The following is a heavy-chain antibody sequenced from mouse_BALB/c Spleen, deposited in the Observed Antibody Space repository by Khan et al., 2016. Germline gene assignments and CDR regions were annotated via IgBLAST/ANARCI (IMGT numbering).Heavy chain of an antibody. CDR2: INTYTREP. CDR3: ERRRQRDSYYAMDY. J-gene: IGHJ4*01. D-gene: IGHD6-1*01. V-gene: IGHV9-1*02. Sequence: QIQLVQSGPELKKPGETVKISCKASGYNFENYGMNWVKQAPGQGLKWIGCINTYTREPTYAHHFKGRFAFSLESSASTAYLQINTLKNEDMATYCGERRRQRDSYYAMDYWGQGTSVTVSS. CDR1: GYNFENYG.